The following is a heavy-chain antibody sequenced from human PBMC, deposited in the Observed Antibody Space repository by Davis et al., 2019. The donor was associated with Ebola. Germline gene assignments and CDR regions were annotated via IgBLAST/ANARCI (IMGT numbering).Heavy chain of an antibody. D-gene: IGHD2-2*01. CDR1: GGSISSGDYY. CDR2: IYYSGST. J-gene: IGHJ6*02. CDR3: AGYCSSTSCEKGSGMDV. V-gene: IGHV4-30-4*01. Sequence: PSETLSLTCTVSGGSISSGDYYWSWIRQPPGKGLEWIGYIYYSGSTYYNPSLKSRVTISVDTSKNQFSLKLSSVTAADTAVYYCAGYCSSTSCEKGSGMDVWGQGTTVTVSS.